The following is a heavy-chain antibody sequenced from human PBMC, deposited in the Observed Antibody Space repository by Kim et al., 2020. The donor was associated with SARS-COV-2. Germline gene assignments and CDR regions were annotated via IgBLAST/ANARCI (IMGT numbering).Heavy chain of an antibody. CDR2: ISSSSSYI. J-gene: IGHJ4*02. V-gene: IGHV3-21*01. CDR1: GFTFSSYS. Sequence: GGSLRLSCAASGFTFSSYSMNWVRQAPGKGLEWVSSISSSSSYIYYADSVKGRFTISRDNAKNSLYLQMNSLRAEDTAVYYCARGAESYGDWYYFDYWGQGTLVTVSS. D-gene: IGHD4-17*01. CDR3: ARGAESYGDWYYFDY.